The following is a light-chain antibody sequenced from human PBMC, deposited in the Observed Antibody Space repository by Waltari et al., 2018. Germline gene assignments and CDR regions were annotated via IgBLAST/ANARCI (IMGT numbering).Light chain of an antibody. CDR3: SSQSSNNVVL. Sequence: QSALPQPASVSGSPGQSVTIFCTGTSNDVGGYNSVSWYQEHPGQAPRVIIYDVSDRPSGVSERFSGSKSGNTASLTISGLQAEDEADYYCSSQSSNNVVLFGGGTKLTVL. CDR1: SNDVGGYNS. CDR2: DVS. J-gene: IGLJ2*01. V-gene: IGLV2-14*01.